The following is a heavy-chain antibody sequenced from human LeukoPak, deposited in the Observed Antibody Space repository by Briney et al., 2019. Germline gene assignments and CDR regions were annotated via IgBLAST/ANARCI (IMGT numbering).Heavy chain of an antibody. D-gene: IGHD1-1*01. CDR2: IYSGGST. CDR3: ARDSETETGWYYYGMDV. V-gene: IGHV3-53*01. Sequence: GWALRLSCAASGFIVSRNYMNWVRQAPGKRREWVSVIYSGGSTYYADSVKGRFTITRDNSKNTVYLQMNSLRAEDTAVYYCARDSETETGWYYYGMDVWGQGTTVTV. CDR1: GFIVSRNY. J-gene: IGHJ6*02.